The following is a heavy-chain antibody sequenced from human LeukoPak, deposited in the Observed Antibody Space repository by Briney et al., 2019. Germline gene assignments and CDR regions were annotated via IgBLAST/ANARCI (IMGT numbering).Heavy chain of an antibody. CDR2: NSAYKGNT. D-gene: IGHD6-13*01. CDR1: GYTFTSYG. J-gene: IGHJ4*02. Sequence: ASVKASCKASGYTFTSYGISWVRQAPGQGRERMGWNSAYKGNTNDAQKLQGRVTMTTDTSTSTAYMKLRSLRADDTAVYYCARDAAAGRGLVDFWGQGTLVTVSS. CDR3: ARDAAAGRGLVDF. V-gene: IGHV1-18*01.